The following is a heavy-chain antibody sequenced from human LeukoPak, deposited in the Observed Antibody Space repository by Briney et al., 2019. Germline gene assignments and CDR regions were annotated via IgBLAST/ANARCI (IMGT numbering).Heavy chain of an antibody. J-gene: IGHJ4*02. V-gene: IGHV3-23*01. CDR1: GFTFRSYA. CDR3: ARDRSRSSGTYFYPFDS. Sequence: AGGSLRLSCTVSGFTFRSYAMRWVRQAPGKGLEWVAGISGGGDDTYYGDSVKGRFTISRDNFNNTVYLQMISLTAEDTAVYYCARDRSRSSGTYFYPFDSWGGGTLVTVSS. D-gene: IGHD3-10*01. CDR2: ISGGGDDT.